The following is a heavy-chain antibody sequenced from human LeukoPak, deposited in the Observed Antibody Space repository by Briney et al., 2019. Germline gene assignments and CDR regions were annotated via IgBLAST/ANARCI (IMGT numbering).Heavy chain of an antibody. CDR2: IYTSGST. CDR1: GGSISSYY. J-gene: IGHJ4*02. CDR3: ARGAYDSSGYYYPPFDY. Sequence: SETLSLTCTVSGGSISSYYWSWIRQPAGKGLEWIGRIYTSGSTNYNPSLKSRVTMSVDTSKNQFSLKLSSVTAADTAVYYCARGAYDSSGYYYPPFDYWGQGTLVTVSS. D-gene: IGHD3-22*01. V-gene: IGHV4-4*07.